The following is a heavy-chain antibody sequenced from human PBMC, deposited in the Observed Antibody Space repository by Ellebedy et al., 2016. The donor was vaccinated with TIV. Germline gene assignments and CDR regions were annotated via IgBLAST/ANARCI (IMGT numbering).Heavy chain of an antibody. D-gene: IGHD1-14*01. J-gene: IGHJ4*02. V-gene: IGHV4-39*01. Sequence: SETLSLXXTVSGGSINGSLSYWAWVRQPPGKGLEWIGSIFHSGNTYYNPSLKSRVAISVDTSKNQFSLKLSSVTAADTAVYYCASGATPRTADYWGQGTLVTVSS. CDR1: GGSINGSLSY. CDR2: IFHSGNT. CDR3: ASGATPRTADY.